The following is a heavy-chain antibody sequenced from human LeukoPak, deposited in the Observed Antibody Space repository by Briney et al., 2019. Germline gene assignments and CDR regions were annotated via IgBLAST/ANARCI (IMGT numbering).Heavy chain of an antibody. D-gene: IGHD6-19*01. V-gene: IGHV3-23*01. CDR1: GFTFSNYA. Sequence: PGGSLRLSCAASGFTFSNYAMSWVRQAPGQGLEWVSVISGSGGGTYYADSVKGRFTISRDNSKNTLYLQMNSLRAEDTAVYYCRGVAVAGTLLRDFDYWGQGTLVTVSS. J-gene: IGHJ4*02. CDR2: ISGSGGGT. CDR3: RGVAVAGTLLRDFDY.